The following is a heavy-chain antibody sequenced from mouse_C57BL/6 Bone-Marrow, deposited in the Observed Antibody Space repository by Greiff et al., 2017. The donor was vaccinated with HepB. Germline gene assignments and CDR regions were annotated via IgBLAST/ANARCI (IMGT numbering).Heavy chain of an antibody. CDR2: IDPETGGT. J-gene: IGHJ2*01. Sequence: QVQLQQSGAELVRPGASVTLSCKASGYTFTDYEMHWVKQTPVHGLEWIGAIDPETGGTAYNQKFKGKAILTADKSSSTAYMELRSLTSEDSAVYYCTRRDLLWDYWGKGTTLTVSS. CDR3: TRRDLLWDY. V-gene: IGHV1-15*01. CDR1: GYTFTDYE. D-gene: IGHD2-1*01.